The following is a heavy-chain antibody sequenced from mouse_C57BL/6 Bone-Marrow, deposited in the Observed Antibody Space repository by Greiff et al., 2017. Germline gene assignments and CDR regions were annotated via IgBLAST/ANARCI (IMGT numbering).Heavy chain of an antibody. Sequence: QVQLQQPGPELVRPGASVKISCKASGYTFTSYWMQWVRQRPGQGLEWIGEIFPGSGSTNYNEKFKGKATLTVDTSSSTAYMQLSSLTSEDSAVYFCATMDYWVQGTAVTVTA. CDR2: IFPGSGST. CDR1: GYTFTSYW. CDR3: ATMDY. V-gene: IGHV1-56*01. J-gene: IGHJ4*01.